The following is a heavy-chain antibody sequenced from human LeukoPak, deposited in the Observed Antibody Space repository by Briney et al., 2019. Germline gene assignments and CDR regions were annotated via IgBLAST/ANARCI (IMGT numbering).Heavy chain of an antibody. CDR2: ISSGGHGAT. D-gene: IGHD3-3*01. J-gene: IGHJ4*02. V-gene: IGHV3-23*01. CDR1: GFSFSDYA. CDR3: AKWGFLEWLLSMFDY. Sequence: GGSLRLSCAASGFSFSDYAMVWVRQAPRKGLEWVSGISSGGHGATFYADSVKGRFTVSRDNSKNTVYLQMNSLRAEDTAVYYCAKWGFLEWLLSMFDYWGQGTLVTDSS.